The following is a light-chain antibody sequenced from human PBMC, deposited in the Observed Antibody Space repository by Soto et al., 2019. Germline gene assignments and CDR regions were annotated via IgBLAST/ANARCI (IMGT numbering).Light chain of an antibody. J-gene: IGLJ2*01. Sequence: NFMLTQPHSVSESPGKTVTISCTLSSGSIASNYVQWYQQRPGSAPTTVIYEDKQRPSGVPDRFSGSTDGSSNSASLTISGLQTEDEGDYYCQSYDSSTVVFGGGTKLTVL. V-gene: IGLV6-57*04. CDR3: QSYDSSTVV. CDR2: EDK. CDR1: SGSIASNY.